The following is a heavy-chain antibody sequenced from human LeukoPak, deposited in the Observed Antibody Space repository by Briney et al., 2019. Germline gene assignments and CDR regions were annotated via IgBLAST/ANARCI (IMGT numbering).Heavy chain of an antibody. CDR3: AKGALRAVPYYFDY. J-gene: IGHJ4*02. D-gene: IGHD3-10*01. V-gene: IGHV3-23*01. CDR2: ISGSGYSA. Sequence: GGSLRLSCAGSGFTFSSYGMGWVRQAPGKGLEWVSAISGSGYSAYYADSVKSRFTISRDNSKNTLFLQMNSLRAEDTAVYYCAKGALRAVPYYFDYWGQGTLVTVSS. CDR1: GFTFSSYG.